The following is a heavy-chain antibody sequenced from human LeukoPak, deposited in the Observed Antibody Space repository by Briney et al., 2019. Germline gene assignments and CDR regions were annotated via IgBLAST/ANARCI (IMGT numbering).Heavy chain of an antibody. Sequence: PSETLSLTCAVYGGSFSGYYWSWIRQPPGKGLEWIGEIDYSGSTTYNPSLKSRVAISADTSKNQFSLNLSSVTAADTAMYYCARQPRRARQYYFDYWGQGTPVTVSS. CDR1: GGSFSGYY. V-gene: IGHV4-34*01. J-gene: IGHJ4*02. CDR2: IDYSGST. D-gene: IGHD2/OR15-2a*01. CDR3: ARQPRRARQYYFDY.